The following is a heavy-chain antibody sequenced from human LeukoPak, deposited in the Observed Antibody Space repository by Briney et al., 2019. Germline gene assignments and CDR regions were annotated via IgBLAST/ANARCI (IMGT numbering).Heavy chain of an antibody. J-gene: IGHJ4*02. D-gene: IGHD2-15*01. CDR3: AKIISDVVVVVAATQGFDY. Sequence: GRSLRLSCAASGFTFSSYGMHWVRQAPGKGLEWVAVISYDGSNKYYADSVKGRFTISRDNSKNTLYLQMNSLRAEDTAVYYCAKIISDVVVVVAATQGFDYWGQGTLVTVSS. V-gene: IGHV3-30*18. CDR1: GFTFSSYG. CDR2: ISYDGSNK.